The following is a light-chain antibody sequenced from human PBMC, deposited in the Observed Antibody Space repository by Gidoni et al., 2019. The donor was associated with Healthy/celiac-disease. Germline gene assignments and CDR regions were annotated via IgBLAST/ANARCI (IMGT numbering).Light chain of an antibody. CDR2: QDS. Sequence: SYELTQPPSVSVSPGQTASITCSGAKLGDKYACWYQQKPGQSPVLVIYQDSKRPSGIPERFSGYNSGNTATLTISGTQAMDEADYYCQAWDSSTGVFGGGTKLTVL. V-gene: IGLV3-1*01. J-gene: IGLJ2*01. CDR1: KLGDKY. CDR3: QAWDSSTGV.